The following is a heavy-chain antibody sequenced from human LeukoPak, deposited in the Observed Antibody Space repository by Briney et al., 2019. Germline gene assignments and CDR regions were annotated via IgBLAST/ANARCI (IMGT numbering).Heavy chain of an antibody. V-gene: IGHV1-69*06. CDR2: IIPIFGTA. Sequence: ASVKVSCKASGGTFSSYAISWVRQAPGQGLEWMGGIIPIFGTANYAQKFQGRVTITADKPTRTAYMELSSLRSEDTAVYYCARARYDILTGYYNGYYFDYWGQGTLVTVSS. J-gene: IGHJ4*02. CDR3: ARARYDILTGYYNGYYFDY. CDR1: GGTFSSYA. D-gene: IGHD3-9*01.